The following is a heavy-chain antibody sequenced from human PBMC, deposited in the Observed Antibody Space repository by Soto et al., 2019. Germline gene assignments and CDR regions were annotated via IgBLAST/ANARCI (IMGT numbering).Heavy chain of an antibody. D-gene: IGHD3-3*01. CDR1: GGSISSSSYY. CDR3: ARLLDYDFWSGSFDY. Sequence: SQTLSLTCTVSGGSISSSSYYWGWIRQPPGKGLEWIGSIYYSGSTYYNPSLKSRVTISVDTSKNQFSLKLSSVTAADTAVYYCARLLDYDFWSGSFDYWGQGTLVTVSS. J-gene: IGHJ4*02. V-gene: IGHV4-39*01. CDR2: IYYSGST.